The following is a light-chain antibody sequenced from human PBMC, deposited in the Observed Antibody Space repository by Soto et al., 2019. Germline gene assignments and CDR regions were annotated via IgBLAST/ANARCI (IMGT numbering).Light chain of an antibody. CDR3: AAWDDSLDGFYV. Sequence: QAVLTQPLSAYGTPGQGVPISCSGSSSNIGTDTVDWYLQLPGTAPKLLMYNNNQRPSGVPERFSGSKSGTSASLAIGGLQSEDEADYYCAAWDDSLDGFYVFGSGTKVT. J-gene: IGLJ1*01. CDR1: SSNIGTDT. V-gene: IGLV1-44*01. CDR2: NNN.